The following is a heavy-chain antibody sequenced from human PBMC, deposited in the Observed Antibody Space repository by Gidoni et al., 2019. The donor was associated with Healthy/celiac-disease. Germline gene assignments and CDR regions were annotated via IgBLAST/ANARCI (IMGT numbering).Heavy chain of an antibody. D-gene: IGHD6-13*01. CDR2: IYWNDDK. J-gene: IGHJ4*02. V-gene: IGHV2-5*01. Sequence: QITLKESGPTLVTPTQTLTLTCTFSGFSLSTIGVGVGWIRQPPGKALEWLALIYWNDDKRYSPSLKSRLTITKDTSKNQVVLTMTNMDPVDTATYYCAHRQRGARDSSRGGFDYWGQGTLVTVSS. CDR3: AHRQRGARDSSRGGFDY. CDR1: GFSLSTIGVG.